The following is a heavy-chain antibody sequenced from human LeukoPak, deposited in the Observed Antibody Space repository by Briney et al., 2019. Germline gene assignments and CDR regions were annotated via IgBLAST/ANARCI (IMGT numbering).Heavy chain of an antibody. V-gene: IGHV3-23*01. CDR3: AKEFAAALHGMDV. D-gene: IGHD6-13*01. CDR2: ISGSGITT. J-gene: IGHJ6*02. Sequence: GGSLRLSCAASGFTFSNYAMSWVRQAPGKGLEWVSTISGSGITTCYADPVKGRFTISRDNSKSTLYLQMNILRAEDTAVYYCAKEFAAALHGMDVWGQGTTVTVSS. CDR1: GFTFSNYA.